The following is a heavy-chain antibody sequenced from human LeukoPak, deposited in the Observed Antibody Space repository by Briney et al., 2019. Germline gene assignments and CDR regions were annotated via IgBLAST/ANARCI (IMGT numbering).Heavy chain of an antibody. D-gene: IGHD6-13*01. CDR3: ARDVGIAAAGPTRPDY. V-gene: IGHV3-33*01. J-gene: IGHJ4*02. CDR2: IWYDGSNK. Sequence: GGSLRLSCAASGFTFSSYGMHWVRQAPGKGLEWVAVIWYDGSNKYYADSVKGRFTISRDNSKNTLYLQMNSLRAEDTAVYYCARDVGIAAAGPTRPDYWGQGTLVTVSS. CDR1: GFTFSSYG.